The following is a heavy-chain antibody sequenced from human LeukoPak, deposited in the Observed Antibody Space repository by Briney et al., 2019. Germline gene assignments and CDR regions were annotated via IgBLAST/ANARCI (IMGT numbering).Heavy chain of an antibody. CDR3: AKEGGSYLYYFDY. J-gene: IGHJ4*02. Sequence: GGSLRLSCAASGFTFSSYGMHWVRQAPGKGLEWVAFIRYDGSNKYYADSVKGRFTISRDNSMNTLYLQMNSLRAEDTAVYYCAKEGGSYLYYFDYWGQGTLVTVSS. CDR1: GFTFSSYG. V-gene: IGHV3-30*02. D-gene: IGHD1-26*01. CDR2: IRYDGSNK.